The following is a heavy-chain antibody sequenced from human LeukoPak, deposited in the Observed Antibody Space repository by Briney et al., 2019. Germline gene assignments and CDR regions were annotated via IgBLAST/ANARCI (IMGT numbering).Heavy chain of an antibody. CDR1: GFTLSSAW. D-gene: IGHD6-19*01. Sequence: PGGSLRLSCVASGFTLSSAWMSWVRQAPGKGLEWVGRIITKTDGGTPDYAAPVKGRFTISRDDSRNTLYLQMNSLKTEDTAVYYCTTYRVGEQWMIPNYWGQGTLVTVSS. V-gene: IGHV3-15*01. CDR2: IITKTDGGTP. CDR3: TTYRVGEQWMIPNY. J-gene: IGHJ4*02.